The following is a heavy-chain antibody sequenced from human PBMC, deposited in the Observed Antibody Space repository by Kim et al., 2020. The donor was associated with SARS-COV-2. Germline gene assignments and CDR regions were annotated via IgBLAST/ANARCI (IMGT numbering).Heavy chain of an antibody. D-gene: IGHD5-18*01. Sequence: STRYADSVQGRFTISSDNAKNTVYLQMNSLRAEDTAVYFCATGSIHAYENWGQGTLVTVSS. CDR2: ST. J-gene: IGHJ4*02. V-gene: IGHV3-74*01. CDR3: ATGSIHAYEN.